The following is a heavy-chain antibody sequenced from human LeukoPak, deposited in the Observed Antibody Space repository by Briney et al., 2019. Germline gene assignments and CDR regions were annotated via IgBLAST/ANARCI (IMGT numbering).Heavy chain of an antibody. Sequence: SETLSLTCSVYGGSFSGFYWNWIRQPPGKGLEWIGEINHSGSTHYSPSLKSRLSISEDPSKNQFSLKLSSVTAADTAVYYCARGGGYCTNNVCPPWFDPWGQGALVTVSS. V-gene: IGHV4-34*01. CDR3: ARGGGYCTNNVCPPWFDP. CDR1: GGSFSGFY. CDR2: INHSGST. D-gene: IGHD2-8*01. J-gene: IGHJ5*02.